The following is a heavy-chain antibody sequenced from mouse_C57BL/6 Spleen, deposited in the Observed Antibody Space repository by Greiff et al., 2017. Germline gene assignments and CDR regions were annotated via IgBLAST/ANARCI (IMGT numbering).Heavy chain of an antibody. CDR1: GYTFTSYW. CDR3: ARFTTVVAPLDY. D-gene: IGHD1-1*01. CDR2: IYPGSGST. V-gene: IGHV1-55*01. Sequence: QVQLQQPGAELVKPGASVKMSCKASGYTFTSYWITWVKQRPGQGLEWIGDIYPGSGSTNYNEKFKSKATLTVDTSSITAYMQLSRLTSEDSAVFYCARFTTVVAPLDYWGQGTTLTVSS. J-gene: IGHJ2*01.